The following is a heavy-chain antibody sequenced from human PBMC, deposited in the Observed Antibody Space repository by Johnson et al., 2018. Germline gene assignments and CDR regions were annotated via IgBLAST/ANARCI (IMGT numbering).Heavy chain of an antibody. J-gene: IGHJ3*02. Sequence: QVQLQESGPGLVKPSETLSLTCTVSGGSISSSSYYWGRIRQPPGQGLEWIGSIYSSGSPYYHPSLKSRVTITVATSKNQFSLKLSSATAADTAVYYCEGGYGSGSYYNELQGAFDIWGQGTMGTVSS. CDR3: EGGYGSGSYYNELQGAFDI. CDR1: GGSISSSSYY. V-gene: IGHV4-39*07. D-gene: IGHD3-10*01. CDR2: IYSSGSP.